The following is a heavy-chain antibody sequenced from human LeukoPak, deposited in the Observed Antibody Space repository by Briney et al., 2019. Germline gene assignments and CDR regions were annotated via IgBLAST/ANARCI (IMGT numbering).Heavy chain of an antibody. CDR1: GFTFSSYA. Sequence: GGSLRLSCAASGFTFSSYAMSWVRQAPGKGLEWVSSTSSSGVTTYYADSVKGRVTISRDTSKNMLYLQMNSLRAEDTAVYYCTKLSGYDSRRDYLDSWGQGTLVTVSS. D-gene: IGHD5-12*01. V-gene: IGHV3-23*01. CDR2: TSSSGVTT. CDR3: TKLSGYDSRRDYLDS. J-gene: IGHJ4*02.